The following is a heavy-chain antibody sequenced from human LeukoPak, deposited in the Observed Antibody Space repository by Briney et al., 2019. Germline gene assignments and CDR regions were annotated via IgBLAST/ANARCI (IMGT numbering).Heavy chain of an antibody. V-gene: IGHV3-30*04. CDR3: ARDFRRGGVGELLW. D-gene: IGHD3-10*01. CDR2: ISYDGSNK. CDR1: GFTFSSYA. J-gene: IGHJ4*02. Sequence: GRSLRLSCAASGFTFSSYAMHWVRDGPGKGREWVAVISYDGSNKYYADSVKGRFTMSRDNSKNKLYLQMNSLRAEDTAVYYCARDFRRGGVGELLWWGQGTLVTVSS.